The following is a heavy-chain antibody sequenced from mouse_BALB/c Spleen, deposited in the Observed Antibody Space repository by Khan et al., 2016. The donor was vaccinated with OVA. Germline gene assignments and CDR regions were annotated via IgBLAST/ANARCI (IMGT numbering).Heavy chain of an antibody. V-gene: IGHV1S81*02. Sequence: VQLQESGAELVKPGASVKLSCKTSGYTFTSYYMYWVKQGPGQGLEWIGEINPSNGGTNFNEKFKSKATLTVDKSSSTAYMQLSSLTSEDSAVYYCTRSGYGSFVYWGQGTLVTVSA. J-gene: IGHJ3*01. CDR1: GYTFTSYY. D-gene: IGHD2-2*01. CDR3: TRSGYGSFVY. CDR2: INPSNGGT.